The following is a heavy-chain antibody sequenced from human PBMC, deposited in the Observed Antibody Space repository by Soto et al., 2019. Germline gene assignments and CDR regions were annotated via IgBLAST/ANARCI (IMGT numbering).Heavy chain of an antibody. V-gene: IGHV3-33*01. CDR2: ILSDGSNR. D-gene: IGHD3-10*01. CDR1: EFTFSNYG. J-gene: IGHJ6*02. Sequence: QVKLVESGGGVVQPGRSLRLSCAASEFTFSNYGMHWVRQAPGKGLEWVAVILSDGSNRFHADSVKDRFTISRDNSKNTLYLQINSLRAEDTAVYYCARDDEYSGNGMDVWGQGTTVTVS. CDR3: ARDDEYSGNGMDV.